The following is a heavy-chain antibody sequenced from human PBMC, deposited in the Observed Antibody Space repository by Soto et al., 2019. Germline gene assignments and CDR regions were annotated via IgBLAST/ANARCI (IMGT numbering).Heavy chain of an antibody. CDR1: GYTFTSYD. CDR2: MNPNSGNT. Sequence: ASVKVSCKASGYTFTSYDINWVRQATGQGLEWMGWMNPNSGNTGYAQKFQGRVTMTRNTSISTAYMELSSLRSEDTAVYYCARGLIAAAPYYYYGMDVWGQGTTVTVSS. V-gene: IGHV1-8*01. D-gene: IGHD6-13*01. J-gene: IGHJ6*02. CDR3: ARGLIAAAPYYYYGMDV.